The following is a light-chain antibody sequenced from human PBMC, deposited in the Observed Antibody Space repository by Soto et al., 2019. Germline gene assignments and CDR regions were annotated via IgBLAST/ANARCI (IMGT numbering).Light chain of an antibody. CDR2: LNSDGSH. CDR3: QTWSTDIRV. J-gene: IGLJ3*02. V-gene: IGLV4-69*01. Sequence: QLVLTQPPSASASLGASVKLTCTLSSGHNSYAIAWHQQQPEKGPRYLMKLNSDGSHSKGDGIPDRFSSSSSGAERYLTISSLQSEDEADYYCQTWSTDIRVFGGGTKLTVL. CDR1: SGHNSYA.